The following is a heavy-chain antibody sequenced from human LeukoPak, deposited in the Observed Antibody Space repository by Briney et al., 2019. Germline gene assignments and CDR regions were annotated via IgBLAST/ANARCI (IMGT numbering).Heavy chain of an antibody. CDR1: GFTFSSYE. CDR3: ARAGVAARPPNYYYYHYYYYMDV. Sequence: GGSLRLSCAASGFTFSSYEMNWVRQAPGKGLEWVSYIGSSGSTIYYADSVKGRFTISRDNAKNSLYLQMNSLRAEDTAVYYCARAGVAARPPNYYYYHYYYYMDVWGKGTTVTVSS. D-gene: IGHD6-6*01. CDR2: IGSSGSTI. J-gene: IGHJ6*03. V-gene: IGHV3-48*03.